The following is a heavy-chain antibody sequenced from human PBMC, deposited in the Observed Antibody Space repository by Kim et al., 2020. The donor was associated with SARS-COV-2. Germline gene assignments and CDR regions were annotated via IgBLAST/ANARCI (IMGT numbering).Heavy chain of an antibody. CDR3: ARDKASPLRGDILTGYLGY. CDR1: GFIFSSYW. Sequence: GGSLRLSCAASGFIFSSYWMYWVRQAPGKGLVWVSRINSDGSSTTYADSVKGRFTISRDNARNTLYLQMNSLRAEDTAVYYCARDKASPLRGDILTGYLGYWGQGTLVTVSS. V-gene: IGHV3-74*01. D-gene: IGHD3-9*01. J-gene: IGHJ4*02. CDR2: INSDGSST.